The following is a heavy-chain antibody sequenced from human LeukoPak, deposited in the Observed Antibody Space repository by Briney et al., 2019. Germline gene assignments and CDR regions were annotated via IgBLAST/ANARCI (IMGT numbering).Heavy chain of an antibody. CDR3: AREMATIKEPLGYYYGMDV. CDR1: GFTFSSYW. J-gene: IGHJ6*02. Sequence: GGSLRLSCAASGFTFSSYWMHWVRQAPGKGLVWVSRINSDGSSTSYVDSVKGRFTISRDNAKNTLYLQMNSLRAEDTAVYYCAREMATIKEPLGYYYGMDVWGQGTTVTVSS. D-gene: IGHD5-24*01. V-gene: IGHV3-74*01. CDR2: INSDGSST.